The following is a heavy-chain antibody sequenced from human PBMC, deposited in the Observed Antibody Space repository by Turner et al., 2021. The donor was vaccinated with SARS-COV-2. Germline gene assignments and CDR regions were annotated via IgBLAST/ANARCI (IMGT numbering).Heavy chain of an antibody. V-gene: IGHV3-30*18. CDR3: AKQQGLYSNPMYYFDY. D-gene: IGHD4-4*01. CDR2: TSYDGSNK. CDR1: GFTFSSYG. J-gene: IGHJ4*02. Sequence: QVQLVESGGGVVQPGRSLRLPCAASGFTFSSYGMHWGRQALGKGLGGVAVTSYDGSNKYYADSVKGRFTISRDNSKNTLYLKMNSLRAEDTAVYYCAKQQGLYSNPMYYFDYWGQGTLVTVSS.